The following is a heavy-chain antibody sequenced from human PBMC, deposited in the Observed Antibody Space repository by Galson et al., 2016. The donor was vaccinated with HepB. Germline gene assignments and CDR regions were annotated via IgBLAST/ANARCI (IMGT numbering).Heavy chain of an antibody. CDR1: GFRFSNYS. CDR3: ASQKSHNFAN. V-gene: IGHV3-48*01. Sequence: SLRLSCAASGFRFSNYSVNWVRQAPGKGLEWISYISGSSSSRYYADSVKGRFTISRDNAKNSLYLQMNSPRGEDTAVYYCASQKSHNFANWGQGTLVTVSS. CDR2: ISGSSSSR. J-gene: IGHJ4*02.